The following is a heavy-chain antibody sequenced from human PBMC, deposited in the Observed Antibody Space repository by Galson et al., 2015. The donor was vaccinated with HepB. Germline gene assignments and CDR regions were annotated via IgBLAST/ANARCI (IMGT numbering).Heavy chain of an antibody. CDR2: IKSKTDGGTT. J-gene: IGHJ6*02. Sequence: SLRLSCAASGFTFSNAWMSWVRQAPGKGLEWVGRIKSKTDGGTTDYAAPVKGRFTISRDDSKNTLYLQMNSLKTEDTAVYYCTTARWGELRYFDWLFPYYYYGMDVWGQGTTVTVSS. CDR3: TTARWGELRYFDWLFPYYYYGMDV. D-gene: IGHD3-9*01. V-gene: IGHV3-15*01. CDR1: GFTFSNAW.